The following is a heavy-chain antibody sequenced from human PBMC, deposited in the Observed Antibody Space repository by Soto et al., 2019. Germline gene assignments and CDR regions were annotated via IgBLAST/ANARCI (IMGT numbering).Heavy chain of an antibody. CDR1: GYTFTNYY. CDR2: INPNGGST. J-gene: IGHJ3*01. D-gene: IGHD4-4*01. Sequence: QVQLVQSGAEVKKPGASVRVSCKASGYTFTNYYIDWVRQAPGQGLEWMGIINPNGGSTTYVQKSQGRVSMARDTSPSTAYMERSSLRSEDSAVYYCARAALTTVANRLNDVFDVWGQGTMFTVSS. V-gene: IGHV1-46*03. CDR3: ARAALTTVANRLNDVFDV.